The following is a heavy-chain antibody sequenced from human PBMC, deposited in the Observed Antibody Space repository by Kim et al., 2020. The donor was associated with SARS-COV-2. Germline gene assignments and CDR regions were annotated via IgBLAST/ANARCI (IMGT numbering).Heavy chain of an antibody. D-gene: IGHD3-16*01. J-gene: IGHJ6*02. CDR3: ARGRLNYYYGMDV. Sequence: SETLSLTCAVYGGSFSGYYWSWIRQPPGKGLEWIGEINHSGSTNYNPSLKSRVTISVDTSKNQFSLKLSSVTAADTAVYYCARGRLNYYYGMDVWGQGTT. V-gene: IGHV4-34*01. CDR1: GGSFSGYY. CDR2: INHSGST.